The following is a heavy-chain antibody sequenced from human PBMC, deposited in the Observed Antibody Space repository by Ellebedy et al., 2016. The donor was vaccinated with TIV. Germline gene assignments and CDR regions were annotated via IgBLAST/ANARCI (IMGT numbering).Heavy chain of an antibody. Sequence: GGSLRLXXAASGFTFHAYWMHWVRQAPGKGLLWVSRLNSDGTDTNSADSVKGRSTISRDNAKNTLYLQMTSLRAEDTAVYYCVYSTGYNLFAFWGQGTLVTVSS. CDR3: VYSTGYNLFAF. CDR2: LNSDGTDT. D-gene: IGHD3-22*01. CDR1: GFTFHAYW. J-gene: IGHJ4*02. V-gene: IGHV3-74*01.